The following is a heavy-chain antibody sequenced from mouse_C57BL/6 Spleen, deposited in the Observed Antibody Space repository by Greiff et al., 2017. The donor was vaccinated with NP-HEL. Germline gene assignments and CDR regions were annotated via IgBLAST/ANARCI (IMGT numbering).Heavy chain of an antibody. CDR2: IDPANGNT. CDR3: ALRSFDY. CDR1: GFNFKNTY. V-gene: IGHV14-3*01. D-gene: IGHD1-1*01. J-gene: IGHJ2*01. Sequence: EVQLVESVAELVRPGASVKLSCTASGFNFKNTYMHWVKQRPEQGLEWIGRIDPANGNTKYAPKFQGKATITADTSSNTAYLQLSSLTSEDTAIYYCALRSFDYWGQGTTLTVSS.